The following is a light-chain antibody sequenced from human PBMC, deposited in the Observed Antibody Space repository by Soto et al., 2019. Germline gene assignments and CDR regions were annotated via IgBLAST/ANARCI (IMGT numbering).Light chain of an antibody. V-gene: IGKV3-20*01. CDR2: GAS. CDR3: QQYGSSPYT. CDR1: QSVSSSY. Sequence: EIVLTQSPATLSLSPGERATLSCRASQSVSSSYLAWYQQKPGQAPRLLIYGASSRATGIPDRFSGSGSGTDFTLTIRRLEPEDFAVYYCQQYGSSPYTVGQGTTVDSK. J-gene: IGKJ2*01.